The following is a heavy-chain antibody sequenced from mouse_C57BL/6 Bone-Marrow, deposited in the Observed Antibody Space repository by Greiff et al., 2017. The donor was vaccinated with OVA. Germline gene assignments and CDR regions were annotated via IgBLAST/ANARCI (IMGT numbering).Heavy chain of an antibody. V-gene: IGHV10-1*01. D-gene: IGHD4-1*01. CDR2: IRSKSNNYAT. CDR1: GFSFNTYA. CDR3: VRKRGLLGAMDY. Sequence: EVQLVESGGGLVQPKGSLKLSCAASGFSFNTYAMNWVRQAPGKGLEWVARIRSKSNNYATYYADSVKDRFTISRDDSESMLYLQMNNLKTEDTAMYYCVRKRGLLGAMDYWGQGTSVTVSS. J-gene: IGHJ4*01.